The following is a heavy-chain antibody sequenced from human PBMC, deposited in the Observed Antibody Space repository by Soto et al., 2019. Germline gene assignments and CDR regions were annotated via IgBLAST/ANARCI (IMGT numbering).Heavy chain of an antibody. CDR1: GFTFSSYG. V-gene: IGHV3-33*01. D-gene: IGHD3-10*01. CDR3: ARDPGRGYFDY. CDR2: IWYDGSNK. Sequence: PGGSLRLSCAASGFTFSSYGMHWVRQAPGKGLEWVAVIWYDGSNKYYADSVKGRFTISRDNSKNTLYLQMKSLRAEDTAVYYCARDPGRGYFDYWGQGTLVTVS. J-gene: IGHJ4*02.